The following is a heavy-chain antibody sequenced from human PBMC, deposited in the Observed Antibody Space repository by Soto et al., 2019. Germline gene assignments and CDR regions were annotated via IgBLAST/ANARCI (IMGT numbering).Heavy chain of an antibody. CDR1: GYTFTSYG. V-gene: IGHV1-18*01. CDR3: ARDHGGYCSSTSCYAFDY. Sequence: GASVKVSCKASGYTFTSYGISWVRQAPGQGLEWMGWISAYNGNTNYAQKRQGRVTMTTDTSTSTAYMELRSLRSDDTAVYYCARDHGGYCSSTSCYAFDYWGQGTLVTVSS. D-gene: IGHD2-2*01. J-gene: IGHJ4*02. CDR2: ISAYNGNT.